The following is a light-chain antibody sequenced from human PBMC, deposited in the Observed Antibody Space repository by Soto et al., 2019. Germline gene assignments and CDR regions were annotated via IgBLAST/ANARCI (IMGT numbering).Light chain of an antibody. CDR3: QHYNNGPRT. CDR1: QSVSSN. CDR2: GAS. J-gene: IGKJ1*01. V-gene: IGKV3-15*01. Sequence: EIVMTQSPATLSVSPGERATLSCRASQSVSSNLAWYQQKPGQAPRVLIYGASTRATGIPARFSGSRSGTEFTLTISSLQSEDFAVYYCQHYNNGPRTFGQGTKVEIK.